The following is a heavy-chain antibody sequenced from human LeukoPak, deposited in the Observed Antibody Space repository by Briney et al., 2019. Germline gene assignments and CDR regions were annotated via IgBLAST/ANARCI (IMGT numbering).Heavy chain of an antibody. V-gene: IGHV1-69*13. CDR1: GGTFSSYA. CDR2: IIPIFGTA. D-gene: IGHD1-26*01. CDR3: ARWAVGATNAFDI. J-gene: IGHJ3*02. Sequence: SVRVSCKASGGTFSSYAISWVRQAPGQGLEWMGGIIPIFGTANYAQKFQGRVTITADESTSTAYMELSSLRSEDTAVYYCARWAVGATNAFDIWGQGTMVTVSS.